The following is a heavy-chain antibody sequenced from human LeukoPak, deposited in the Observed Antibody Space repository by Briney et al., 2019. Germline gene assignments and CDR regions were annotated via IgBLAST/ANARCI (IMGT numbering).Heavy chain of an antibody. Sequence: GGSLRLSCAASGFTFSNAWMSWVRQASGKGLEWVGRIKSKTDGGTTDYAAPVKGRFTISRDDSKNTLYLQMNSLKTEDTAVYYCTTTDYYDSSGYYYRLDYWGQGTLVTVSS. CDR3: TTTDYYDSSGYYYRLDY. CDR1: GFTFSNAW. J-gene: IGHJ4*02. CDR2: IKSKTDGGTT. V-gene: IGHV3-15*01. D-gene: IGHD3-22*01.